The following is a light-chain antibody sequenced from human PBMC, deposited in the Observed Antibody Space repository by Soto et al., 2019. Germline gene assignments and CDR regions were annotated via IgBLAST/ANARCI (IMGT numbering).Light chain of an antibody. J-gene: IGLJ3*02. CDR3: QVWDSSSDHPPHWV. V-gene: IGLV3-21*02. CDR2: DDS. CDR1: NIGSKS. Sequence: SYELTQPPSVSVAPGQTARITCGGNNIGSKSVHWYQQKPGQAPVLVVYDDSDRPSGIPERFSGSNSGNTATLTISRVEAGDEADYYCQVWDSSSDHPPHWVFGGGTKVTVL.